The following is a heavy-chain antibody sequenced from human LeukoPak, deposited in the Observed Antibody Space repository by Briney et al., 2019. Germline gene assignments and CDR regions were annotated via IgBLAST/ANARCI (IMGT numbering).Heavy chain of an antibody. CDR2: IYSGGST. Sequence: QSGGSLRLSCAASGFTVSSNYMSWVRQAPGKGLEWVSVIYSGGSTYYADSVKGRFTISRDNSKNTLYLQMNSLRAEDTAVYYCARGCSSTSCYPYWYFDLWGRGTLVPVSS. D-gene: IGHD2-2*01. V-gene: IGHV3-66*02. CDR1: GFTVSSNY. CDR3: ARGCSSTSCYPYWYFDL. J-gene: IGHJ2*01.